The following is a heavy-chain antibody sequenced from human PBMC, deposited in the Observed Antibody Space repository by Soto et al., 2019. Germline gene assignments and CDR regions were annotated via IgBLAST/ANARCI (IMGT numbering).Heavy chain of an antibody. CDR3: AHRRLGDTCPDYGGLDV. D-gene: IGHD3-3*01. V-gene: IGHV2-5*01. Sequence: QITLKEAGPTLVKPTQTLTLTSTFSGFSLSTTGEGVFCIRQPPGKPPEWLALVHWNDDKRYSPSLRPRLTIRKDTSRNQVVLSLTNLDPVDTGTYYCAHRRLGDTCPDYGGLDVWGQGTTVIVSS. J-gene: IGHJ6*02. CDR1: GFSLSTTGEG. CDR2: VHWNDDK.